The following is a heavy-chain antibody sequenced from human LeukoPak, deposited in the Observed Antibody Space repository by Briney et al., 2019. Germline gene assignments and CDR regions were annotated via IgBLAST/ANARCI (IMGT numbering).Heavy chain of an antibody. CDR1: GFTFSSYS. CDR3: ARILRQQLVEAAGGGVDY. D-gene: IGHD6-13*01. V-gene: IGHV3-21*01. CDR2: ISNSSSYI. Sequence: PGGSLRLSCAASGFTFSSYSMNWVRQAPGEGLEWVSSISNSSSYIYYADSVKGRFTISRDNAKNSLYLQMNSRRAEDTAVYYCARILRQQLVEAAGGGVDYWGQGTLVTVSS. J-gene: IGHJ4*02.